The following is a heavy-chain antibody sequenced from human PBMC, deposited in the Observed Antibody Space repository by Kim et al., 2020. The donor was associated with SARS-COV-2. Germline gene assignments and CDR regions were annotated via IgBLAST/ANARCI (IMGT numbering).Heavy chain of an antibody. J-gene: IGHJ4*02. V-gene: IGHV4-34*01. CDR3: ARRGSSYYGSGSYYRPLDY. Sequence: SRVTISVDTSKNQFSLKLSSVTAADTAVYYCARRGSSYYGSGSYYRPLDYWGQGTLVTVSS. D-gene: IGHD3-10*01.